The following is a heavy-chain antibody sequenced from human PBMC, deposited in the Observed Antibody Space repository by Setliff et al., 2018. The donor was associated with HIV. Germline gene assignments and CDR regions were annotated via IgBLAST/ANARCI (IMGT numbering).Heavy chain of an antibody. Sequence: ASVKVSCKASGYSFTDYYMHWVRQAPGQGLEWMGWINPNRGGTNYAPKFQGRVTMTRDKSISTAYMELSRLRSDDTAVYYCATWGGSPDGYFYYYMDVWGKGTTVTVSS. V-gene: IGHV1-2*02. D-gene: IGHD1-26*01. CDR3: ATWGGSPDGYFYYYMDV. CDR1: GYSFTDYY. J-gene: IGHJ6*03. CDR2: INPNRGGT.